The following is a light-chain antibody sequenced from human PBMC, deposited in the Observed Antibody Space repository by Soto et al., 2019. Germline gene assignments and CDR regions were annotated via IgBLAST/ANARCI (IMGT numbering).Light chain of an antibody. CDR3: QQYDNLPLT. CDR1: QDISNF. V-gene: IGKV1-33*01. CDR2: DAS. J-gene: IGKJ4*01. Sequence: DIQMTQSLSSLSACVGDRLTITCQASQDISNFLNWYEQKPGKAPKLLIYDASKLETGVPSRFSGSGSGTAFTFTISSLQPEDVATYYCQQYDNLPLTFGGGTKVDIK.